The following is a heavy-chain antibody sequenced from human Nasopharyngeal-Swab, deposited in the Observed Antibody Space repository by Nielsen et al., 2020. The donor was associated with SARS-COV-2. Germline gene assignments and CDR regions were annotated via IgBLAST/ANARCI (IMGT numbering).Heavy chain of an antibody. D-gene: IGHD2-15*01. CDR3: TRVAAFGGGWFSVSQHFDS. J-gene: IGHJ4*02. V-gene: IGHV4-59*02. CDR2: IHSCGTT. Sequence: SESLSLACTVAGGSVRNYYWGCVRQSPEKGMEWLGYIHSCGTTKYNTSLKSRVTISVDTSKNQFTLKLTSVTAADTAVYYCTRVAAFGGGWFSVSQHFDSWGQGTLVTVSS. CDR1: GGSVRNYY.